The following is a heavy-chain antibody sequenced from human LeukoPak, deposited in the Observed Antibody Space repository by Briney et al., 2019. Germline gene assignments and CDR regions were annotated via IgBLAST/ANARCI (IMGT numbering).Heavy chain of an antibody. Sequence: GGSLRLSCAASGFTFSSYEMNWVRQAPGKGLEWVSYISSSGSTIYYADPVKGRFTISRDNAKNSLYLQMNSLRAEDTAVYYCARDSGGSGSYRPVYYYYGMDVWGKGTTVTVSS. V-gene: IGHV3-48*03. J-gene: IGHJ6*04. CDR2: ISSSGSTI. D-gene: IGHD3-10*01. CDR3: ARDSGGSGSYRPVYYYYGMDV. CDR1: GFTFSSYE.